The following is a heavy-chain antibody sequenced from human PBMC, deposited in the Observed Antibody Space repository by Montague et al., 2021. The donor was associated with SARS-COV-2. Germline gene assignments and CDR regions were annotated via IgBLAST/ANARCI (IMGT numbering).Heavy chain of an antibody. V-gene: IGHV4-59*01. CDR1: GGSISSYY. CDR2: IYYSGST. J-gene: IGHJ6*02. D-gene: IGHD6-25*01. Sequence: SETLSLTCTVSGGSISSYYWSWIRQPPGKGLEWIGYIYYSGSTNYNPSLKSRVTISVDTSKNQFSLKLSSVTAADTAVYYCARAGQQRARYCYYGMDVWGHGTPVTVSS. CDR3: ARAGQQRARYCYYGMDV.